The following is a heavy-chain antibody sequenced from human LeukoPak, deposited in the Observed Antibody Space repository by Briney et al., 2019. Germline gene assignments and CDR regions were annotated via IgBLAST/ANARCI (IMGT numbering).Heavy chain of an antibody. J-gene: IGHJ3*02. CDR3: ARRPRGARGWQWLPSLRTDAFDI. CDR1: GYSFTSYW. V-gene: IGHV5-51*01. CDR2: IYPGDSDT. Sequence: KNGESLKISCKGSGYSFTSYWIGWVCQMPGKGLEWMGIIYPGDSDTRYSPSFQGQVTISADKSISTAYLQWSSLRASDTAMYYCARRPRGARGWQWLPSLRTDAFDIWGQGTMVTVSS. D-gene: IGHD6-19*01.